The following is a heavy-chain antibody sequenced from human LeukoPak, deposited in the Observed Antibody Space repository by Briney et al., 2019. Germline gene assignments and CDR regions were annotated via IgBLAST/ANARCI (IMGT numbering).Heavy chain of an antibody. CDR1: GGTFSSYA. D-gene: IGHD3-22*01. J-gene: IGHJ3*02. Sequence: GASVKVSCKASGGTFSSYAISWVRQAPGQGLEWMGGIIPIFGTANYAQKFQGRVTITTDESTSTAYMELSSLRSEDTAVYYCARSSRYYDSSGYYRVGAFDIWGQGTMVTVSS. V-gene: IGHV1-69*05. CDR3: ARSSRYYDSSGYYRVGAFDI. CDR2: IIPIFGTA.